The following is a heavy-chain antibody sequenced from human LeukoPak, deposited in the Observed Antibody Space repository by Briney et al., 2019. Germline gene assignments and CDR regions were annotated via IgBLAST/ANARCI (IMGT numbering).Heavy chain of an antibody. CDR1: GFPLSSYW. D-gene: IGHD1-26*01. V-gene: IGHV3-7*01. CDR3: AIAAGWEQAY. CDR2: IKEGGSAR. Sequence: GGSLRLSCAACGFPLSSYWLRWAREARGRGGEGVANIKEGGSARHYVHTVNGRFTISRDNATKSLYLQRSSLRAKDTAVYSCAIAAGWEQAYWGQGTLVTVSS. J-gene: IGHJ4*02.